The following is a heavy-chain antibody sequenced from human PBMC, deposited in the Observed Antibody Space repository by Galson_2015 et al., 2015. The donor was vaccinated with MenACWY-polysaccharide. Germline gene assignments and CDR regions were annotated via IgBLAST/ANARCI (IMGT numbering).Heavy chain of an antibody. D-gene: IGHD6-13*01. Sequence: SLRLSCAASGFTFSGYWMSWVRQAPGKGLEWVANIKQDGSENYYVDSVKGRITISRDDSKNTLYLQMNSLKTEDTAVYYCITDCCSWSRGGLDYGVGVWGQGTTVTVSS. CDR2: IKQDGSEN. CDR3: ITDCCSWSRGGLDYGVGV. J-gene: IGHJ6*02. CDR1: GFTFSGYW. V-gene: IGHV3-7*03.